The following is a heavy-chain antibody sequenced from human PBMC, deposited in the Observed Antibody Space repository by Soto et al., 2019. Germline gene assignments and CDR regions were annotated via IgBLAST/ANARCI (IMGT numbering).Heavy chain of an antibody. CDR1: GGTFSSYA. CDR3: ARGVVAPGRAGYNWFDP. CDR2: IIPIFGTA. J-gene: IGHJ5*02. Sequence: QVQLVQSGAEVKKPGSSVKVSCKASGGTFSSYAISWVRQAPGQGLEWMGGIIPIFGTANYAQKFQGRVTITADESTSAAYMELSSLRAEDTAVYYCARGVVAPGRAGYNWFDPWGQGTLVTVSS. D-gene: IGHD6-19*01. V-gene: IGHV1-69*01.